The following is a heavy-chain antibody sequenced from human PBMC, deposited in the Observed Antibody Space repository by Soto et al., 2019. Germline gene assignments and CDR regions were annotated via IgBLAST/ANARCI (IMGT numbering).Heavy chain of an antibody. V-gene: IGHV4-38-2*01. CDR1: GYSVASGYY. CDR2: IYHAGSV. CDR3: ARTFDYYGMDV. J-gene: IGHJ6*02. Sequence: SETLSRTCAGSGYSVASGYYWAWIRQSPGKGLEWIGSIYHAGSVYYNPSLNSRVAVSLDTSKNHFSLKLTSVTAADTAVYYCARTFDYYGMDVWGQGTTVTVS.